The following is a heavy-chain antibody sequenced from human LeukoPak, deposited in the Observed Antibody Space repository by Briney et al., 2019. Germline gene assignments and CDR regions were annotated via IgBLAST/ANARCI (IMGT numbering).Heavy chain of an antibody. CDR3: ARVPGYYDSSGYGRFYYGMDV. V-gene: IGHV3-23*01. D-gene: IGHD3-22*01. CDR2: ISGSGGST. Sequence: GGSLRLSCAASGFTFSSYAMSWVRQAPGKGLEWVSAISGSGGSTYYADSVKGRFTISRDNSKNSLYLQMNSLRAEDTAVYYCARVPGYYDSSGYGRFYYGMDVWGQGTTVTVSS. J-gene: IGHJ6*02. CDR1: GFTFSSYA.